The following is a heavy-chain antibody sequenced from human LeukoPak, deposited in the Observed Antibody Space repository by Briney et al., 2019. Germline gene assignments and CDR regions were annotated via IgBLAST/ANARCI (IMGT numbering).Heavy chain of an antibody. CDR2: ISWNSGSI. CDR1: GFTFDDYA. Sequence: PGRSLRLSCAASGFTFDDYAMHWVRRAPGKGLEWVSGISWNSGSIGYADSVKGRFTISRDNAKNSLYLQMNSLRAEDTALYYCTGGVVVPFDYWGQGTLVTVSS. D-gene: IGHD2-15*01. J-gene: IGHJ4*02. V-gene: IGHV3-9*01. CDR3: TGGVVVPFDY.